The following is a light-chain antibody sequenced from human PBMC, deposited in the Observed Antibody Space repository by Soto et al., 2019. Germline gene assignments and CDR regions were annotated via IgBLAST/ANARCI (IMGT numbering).Light chain of an antibody. J-gene: IGLJ3*02. Sequence: QLVLTQSPSASASLGASVKLTCTLSSGHSSYAIAWHQLLPEKGPRFLMKLTSDGSHSKGDGIPDRFSGSSSGAERYLTISSIQSEDEADYYCQTWGTGINWVFGGGTKLTVL. CDR2: LTSDGSH. CDR3: QTWGTGINWV. CDR1: SGHSSYA. V-gene: IGLV4-69*01.